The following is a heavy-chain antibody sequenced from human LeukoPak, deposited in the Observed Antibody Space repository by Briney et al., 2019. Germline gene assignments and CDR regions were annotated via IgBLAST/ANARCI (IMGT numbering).Heavy chain of an antibody. D-gene: IGHD3-3*01. CDR3: ARTYYDFWSGYYYSYMDV. Sequence: SETLSLTCTVSGGSISSYYWSWIRQPPGKRLEWIGYIYYSGSTKNNPSLKSRVTISVDTSKNQFSLKLSSVTAADTAVYYCARTYYDFWSGYYYSYMDVWGKGTTVTVSS. V-gene: IGHV4-59*01. J-gene: IGHJ6*03. CDR2: IYYSGST. CDR1: GGSISSYY.